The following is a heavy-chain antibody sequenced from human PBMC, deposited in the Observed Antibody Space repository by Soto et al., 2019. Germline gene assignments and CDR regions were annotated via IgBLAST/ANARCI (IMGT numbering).Heavy chain of an antibody. CDR1: GFTFSNAW. V-gene: IGHV3-15*07. Sequence: EVQLVESGGGLVKPGGSLRLSCAASGFTFSNAWMNWVRQAPGKGLEWVGRIKSKTDGGTTDYAAPVKGRFTISRADSKNTLYLQMNSLKTEDTAVYYCTRSYRRDYFDYWGQGTLVTVSS. CDR2: IKSKTDGGTT. D-gene: IGHD1-26*01. J-gene: IGHJ4*02. CDR3: TRSYRRDYFDY.